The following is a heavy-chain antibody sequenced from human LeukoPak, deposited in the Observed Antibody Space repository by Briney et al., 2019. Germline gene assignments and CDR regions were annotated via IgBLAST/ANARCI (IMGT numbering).Heavy chain of an antibody. CDR2: ISHDESYK. CDR3: ARDVTVTTDNSFDP. J-gene: IGHJ5*02. CDR1: GLTFSNYG. V-gene: IGHV3-33*05. D-gene: IGHD4-17*01. Sequence: QPGRSLRLSCAASGLTFSNYGMHWVRQAPGKGLEWVAVISHDESYKYCADSLKGRFTISRDNSKNTLYLQMNSLRVEDTAVYYCARDVTVTTDNSFDPWGQGTLVTVSA.